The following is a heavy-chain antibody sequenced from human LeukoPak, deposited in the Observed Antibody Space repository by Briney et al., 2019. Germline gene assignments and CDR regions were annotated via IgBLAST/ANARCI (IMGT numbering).Heavy chain of an antibody. CDR3: ARSGILTGFDY. V-gene: IGHV3-21*01. D-gene: IGHD3-9*01. Sequence: GGSLRLSCAASGFTFSSYAMSWVRQAPGKGLEWVSSISSSSTYIYYADSLKGRFTISRDNAKDSLSLQLNSLRAKDTAVYYCARSGILTGFDYWGQGTLVTVSS. CDR1: GFTFSSYA. J-gene: IGHJ4*02. CDR2: ISSSSTYI.